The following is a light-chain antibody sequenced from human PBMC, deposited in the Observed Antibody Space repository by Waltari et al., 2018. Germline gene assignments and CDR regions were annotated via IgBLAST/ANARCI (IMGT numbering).Light chain of an antibody. Sequence: QSVLTQPPSASGTPGQRVTISCSGSTSNIGSNTVTWYQQLPGTAPKLLIYSNKQRPSGVPDRFAGSMSGTSAPLAISGLQSEDEADYYCAAWDDSLNGPLFGGGTKLTVL. J-gene: IGLJ2*01. CDR2: SNK. V-gene: IGLV1-44*01. CDR1: TSNIGSNT. CDR3: AAWDDSLNGPL.